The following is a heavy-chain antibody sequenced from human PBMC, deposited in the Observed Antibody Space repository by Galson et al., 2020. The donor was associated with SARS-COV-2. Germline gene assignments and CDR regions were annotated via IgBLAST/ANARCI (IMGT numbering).Heavy chain of an antibody. J-gene: IGHJ4*02. Sequence: SQTLSLTCTVSGGSISSYYWSWIRQPAGKGLEWIGRIYTSGSTNYNPSLKSRVTMSVDTSKNQFSLKLSSVTAADTAVYYCASGAAAGTLDYWGQGTLVTVSS. V-gene: IGHV4-4*07. CDR3: ASGAAAGTLDY. CDR1: GGSISSYY. CDR2: IYTSGST. D-gene: IGHD6-13*01.